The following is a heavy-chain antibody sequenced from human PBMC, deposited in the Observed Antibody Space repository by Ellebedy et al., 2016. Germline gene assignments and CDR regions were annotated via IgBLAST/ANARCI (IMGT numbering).Heavy chain of an antibody. CDR1: GGSVSSDY. Sequence: SETLSLTCNVSGGSVSSDYWNWIRQPPGKGLEWIGNIYYSGSTFYNPSLKSRVTISVDASNNQFSLTLTSVTAADTAVYYCARDSWMPDPGVDSWGRGTLVTVSS. V-gene: IGHV4-59*02. J-gene: IGHJ4*02. CDR3: ARDSWMPDPGVDS. D-gene: IGHD1-1*01. CDR2: IYYSGST.